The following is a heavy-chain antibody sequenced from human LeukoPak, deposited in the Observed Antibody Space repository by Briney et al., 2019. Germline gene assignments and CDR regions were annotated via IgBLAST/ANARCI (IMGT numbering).Heavy chain of an antibody. J-gene: IGHJ6*02. D-gene: IGHD2-21*02. CDR2: IYYSGST. CDR3: ARDAPSVVTAFYGMDV. Sequence: SETLSLTCTVSGGSISSGDYYWSWIRQPPGKGLEWIGYIYYSGSTYYNPSLMSRVTISVDTSKNQFSLKLSSVTAADTAVYYCARDAPSVVTAFYGMDVWGQGTTVTVSS. CDR1: GGSISSGDYY. V-gene: IGHV4-30-4*01.